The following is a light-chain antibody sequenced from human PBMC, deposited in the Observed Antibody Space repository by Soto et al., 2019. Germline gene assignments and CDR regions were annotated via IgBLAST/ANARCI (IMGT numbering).Light chain of an antibody. CDR2: GAS. V-gene: IGKV3-15*01. CDR1: QSVSSN. CDR3: QQYNLWPTWT. Sequence: ETVMTQSPATLSVSPGERATLSCRASQSVSSNLAWYQQKPGQAPRLLRYGASTRATGIPARFSGSGSGTEFTLTISSLQSEDFAIYFCQQYNLWPTWTFGQGTKVEIK. J-gene: IGKJ1*01.